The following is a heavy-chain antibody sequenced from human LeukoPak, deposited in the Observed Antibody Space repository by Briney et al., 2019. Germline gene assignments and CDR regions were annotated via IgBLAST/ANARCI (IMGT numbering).Heavy chain of an antibody. D-gene: IGHD5-12*01. CDR2: IYYSGST. J-gene: IGHJ6*03. Sequence: PSETLSLTCTVSGGSITSYYWSWIRQPPGKGLEWIGYIYYSGSTNYNPSLKGRVTISVDTSKNQFSLKLSSVTAADRAVYYCARGGGYGYYYYYMDVWGKGTTVTVSS. V-gene: IGHV4-59*01. CDR1: GGSITSYY. CDR3: ARGGGYGYYYYYMDV.